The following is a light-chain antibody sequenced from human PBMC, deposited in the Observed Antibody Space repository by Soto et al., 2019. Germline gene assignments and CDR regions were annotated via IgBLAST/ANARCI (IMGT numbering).Light chain of an antibody. CDR1: SSDVGGYNY. V-gene: IGLV2-14*01. CDR3: CSYTTSNTRQIV. Sequence: QSSLTQPASVSGSPGQSITISCTGTSSDVGGYNYVSWYQQHPGKAPKFMIYDVSNRPSGVSNRFSGSKSGNTASLTTSGHQAEDEADYYCCSYTTSNTRQIVFGTGTKLTVL. CDR2: DVS. J-gene: IGLJ1*01.